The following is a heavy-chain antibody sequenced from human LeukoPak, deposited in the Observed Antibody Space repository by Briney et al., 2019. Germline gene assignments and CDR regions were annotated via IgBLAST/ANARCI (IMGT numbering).Heavy chain of an antibody. D-gene: IGHD2-15*01. Sequence: GGSLRLSCAASGFTFNTYWMIWVRQAPGKGLEWVSSISSSSSYIYYADSVKGRFTISRDNAKNSLYLQMNSLRAEDTAVYYCARERGGIDAFDIWGQGTMVTVSS. CDR3: ARERGGIDAFDI. CDR2: ISSSSSYI. CDR1: GFTFNTYW. J-gene: IGHJ3*02. V-gene: IGHV3-21*01.